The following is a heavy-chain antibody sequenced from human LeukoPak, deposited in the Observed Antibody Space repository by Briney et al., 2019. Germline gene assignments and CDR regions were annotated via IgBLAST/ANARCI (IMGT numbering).Heavy chain of an antibody. J-gene: IGHJ3*02. V-gene: IGHV3-21*01. CDR2: ISSSTTYI. CDR1: EFIFSSYS. CDR3: ARSRGGGIDI. Sequence: PGGSLRLSCAASEFIFSSYSMNWVRQAPGKGLEWVSSISSSTTYIYYADSVKGRFTISRDNAKNTLFLQMNSLRAEDTAVYYCARSRGGGIDIWGQGTMVTVSS. D-gene: IGHD3-10*01.